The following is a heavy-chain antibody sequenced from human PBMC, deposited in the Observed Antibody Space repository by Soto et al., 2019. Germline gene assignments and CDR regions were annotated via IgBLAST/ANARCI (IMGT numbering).Heavy chain of an antibody. CDR1: GFTFSDHY. J-gene: IGHJ4*02. D-gene: IGHD3-9*01. CDR3: ARGPGRYFDWSLDY. CDR2: TRNKANSYTT. Sequence: EVQLVESGGGLVQPGGSLRLSCAASGFTFSDHYMDWVRQAPGKGLEWVGRTRNKANSYTTEYAASVKGRFTISRDDSKNSLYLQMNSLKTEDTAVYYCARGPGRYFDWSLDYWGQGTLVTVSS. V-gene: IGHV3-72*01.